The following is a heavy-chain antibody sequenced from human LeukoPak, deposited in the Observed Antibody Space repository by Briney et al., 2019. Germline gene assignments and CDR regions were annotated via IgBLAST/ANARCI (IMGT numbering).Heavy chain of an antibody. J-gene: IGHJ4*02. Sequence: TGGSLRLSCAASGFILRPFGMQCFRQAPGKGLDWVAVIWSDSSYIYYADSVKGRFTISRDNSKNTLYLQMNSLRAEDTAVYYCANIVLYTAAAGIHRQPWGQGPLVTVSP. D-gene: IGHD6-13*01. CDR3: ANIVLYTAAAGIHRQP. CDR2: IWSDSSYI. CDR1: GFILRPFG. V-gene: IGHV3-33*06.